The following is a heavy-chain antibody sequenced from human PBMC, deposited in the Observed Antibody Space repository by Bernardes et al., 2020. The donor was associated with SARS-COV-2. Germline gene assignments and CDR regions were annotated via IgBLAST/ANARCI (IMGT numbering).Heavy chain of an antibody. V-gene: IGHV4-39*01. CDR3: ARGVTPKTTQLKRPTLRIQQTRPPAIFDY. J-gene: IGHJ4*02. Sequence: SETLSLTCTVSGGSISSSSYYWGWIRQPPGKGLEWIGSIYYSGSTYYNPSLKSRVTISVDTSKNQFSLKLSSVTAADTAVYYCARGVTPKTTQLKRPTLRIQQTRPPAIFDYWGQGTLVTVSS. D-gene: IGHD5-18*01. CDR2: IYYSGST. CDR1: GGSISSSSYY.